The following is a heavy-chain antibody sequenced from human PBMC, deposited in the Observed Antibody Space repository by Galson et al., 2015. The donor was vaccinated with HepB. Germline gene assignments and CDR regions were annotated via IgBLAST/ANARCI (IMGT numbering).Heavy chain of an antibody. J-gene: IGHJ3*02. V-gene: IGHV1-46*01. CDR1: GYTFTSYY. CDR3: ARALRGLGGNWNGAFDI. D-gene: IGHD1-1*01. Sequence: SVKVSCKASGYTFTSYYMHWVRQAPGQGLEWMGIINPSGGSTSYAQKFQGRVTMTRDTSTSTVYMELSSLGSEDTAVYYCARALRGLGGNWNGAFDIWGQGTMVTVSS. CDR2: INPSGGST.